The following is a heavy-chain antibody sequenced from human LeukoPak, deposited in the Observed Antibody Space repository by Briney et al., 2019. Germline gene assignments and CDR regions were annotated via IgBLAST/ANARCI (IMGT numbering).Heavy chain of an antibody. CDR3: ARDGSIVVVNRGAFDI. D-gene: IGHD3-22*01. CDR2: ISYDGSNK. Sequence: GGSLRLSCAASGFTVSSNYMSWVRQAPGKGLEWVAVISYDGSNKYYADSVKGRFTISRDNSKNTLYLQMNSLRAEDTAVYYCARDGSIVVVNRGAFDIWGQGTMVTVSS. J-gene: IGHJ3*02. CDR1: GFTVSSNY. V-gene: IGHV3-30-3*01.